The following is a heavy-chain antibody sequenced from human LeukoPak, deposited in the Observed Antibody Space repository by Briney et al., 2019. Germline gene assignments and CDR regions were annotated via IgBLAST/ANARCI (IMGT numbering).Heavy chain of an antibody. Sequence: AGGSLRLSCAASGFTFSSYAMSWVRQAPGKGLEWGSAISGSGGNTYYADSVKGRFTISRDNSKNTLYLQMNSLRAEDTAVYYCAKPHCCSTSCYVFGYYFDYWGQGTLVTVSS. D-gene: IGHD2-2*01. V-gene: IGHV3-23*01. CDR2: ISGSGGNT. J-gene: IGHJ4*02. CDR1: GFTFSSYA. CDR3: AKPHCCSTSCYVFGYYFDY.